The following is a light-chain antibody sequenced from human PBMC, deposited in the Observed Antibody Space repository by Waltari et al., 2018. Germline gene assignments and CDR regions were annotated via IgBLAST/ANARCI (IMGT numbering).Light chain of an antibody. CDR1: NSRDKT. CDR3: QVWDDTDDHPV. CDR2: DTT. Sequence: SYVLTQPPSVSVAPGKTARLSCAGQNSRDKTVNWYQPKPGQAPVVVIYDTTVRPSGIPDRISGSDPATLTIARVEAGDEADYYCQVWDDTDDHPVFGGGTRLTVL. J-gene: IGLJ2*01. V-gene: IGLV3-21*03.